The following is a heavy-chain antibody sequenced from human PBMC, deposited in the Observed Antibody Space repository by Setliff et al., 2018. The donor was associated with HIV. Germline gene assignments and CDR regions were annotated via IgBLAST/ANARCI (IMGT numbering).Heavy chain of an antibody. CDR1: GYSFTSYW. V-gene: IGHV5-51*01. CDR3: ARQPTDTSGYNNWFDS. Sequence: PGESLKISCKGSGYSFTSYWIGWVRQMPGKGLEWMGIIYPGDSDTRYSPSFQGQVTISADKSISTAYLQWSSLTASDTAMYYCARQPTDTSGYNNWFDSWGQGTLVTVSS. D-gene: IGHD3-3*01. J-gene: IGHJ5*01. CDR2: IYPGDSDT.